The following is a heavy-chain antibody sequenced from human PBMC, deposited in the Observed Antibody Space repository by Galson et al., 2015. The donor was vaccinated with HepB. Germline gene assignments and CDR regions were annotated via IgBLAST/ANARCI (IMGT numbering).Heavy chain of an antibody. CDR1: GFALNTYS. CDR3: GRCLYEFWGGYRPDTFDL. CDR2: IRSSSSYI. Sequence: SLRLSCATSGFALNTYSVNWIRQAPGKGLEWVASIRSSSSYIYYVDSVKGRFTISRDNAKNSMDLQMNGLREDDTAVYFCGRCLYEFWGGYRPDTFDLWGQGTMVTVSS. V-gene: IGHV3-21*06. D-gene: IGHD3/OR15-3a*01. J-gene: IGHJ3*01.